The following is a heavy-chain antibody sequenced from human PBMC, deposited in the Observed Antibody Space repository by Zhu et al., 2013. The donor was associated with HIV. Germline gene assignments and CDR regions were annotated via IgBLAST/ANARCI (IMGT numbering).Heavy chain of an antibody. V-gene: IGHV3-30*18. J-gene: IGHJ4*02. Sequence: VQLVESGGGVAQPGKSQRLTCATSGFVFRSYAMHWVRQAPGKGLEWVALISHDDINHYYADSVKGRFIISRDNSENTLYLDITDLRPDDTAVYYCAKEGGLRRSSWHDYLDSWGQGTLVIVSS. D-gene: IGHD6-13*01. CDR2: ISHDDINH. CDR1: GFVFRSYA. CDR3: AKEGGLRRSSWHDYLDS.